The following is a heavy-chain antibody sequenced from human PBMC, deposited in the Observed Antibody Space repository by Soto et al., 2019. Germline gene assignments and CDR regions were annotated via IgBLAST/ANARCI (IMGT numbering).Heavy chain of an antibody. CDR1: GYTFTSYY. CDR2: INPSGGST. J-gene: IGHJ5*02. CDR3: ARDLRYSNSWHTNWFDP. Sequence: ASVKVSCKASGYTFTSYYMHWVRQAPGQGLEWMGIINPSGGSTSYAQKFQGRVTMTRDTSTSTVYMELSSLRSEDTAVYYCARDLRYSNSWHTNWFDPWGQENLVTVSS. V-gene: IGHV1-46*01. D-gene: IGHD6-13*01.